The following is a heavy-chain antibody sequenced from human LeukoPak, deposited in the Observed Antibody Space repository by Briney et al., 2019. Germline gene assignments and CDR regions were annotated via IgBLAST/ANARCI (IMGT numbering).Heavy chain of an antibody. CDR2: IIPMVGVA. D-gene: IGHD2-21*01. V-gene: IGHV1-69*02. CDR1: GGSLSGYS. CDR3: ARRDPLVN. Sequence: AVKLTCKASGGSLSGYSIGWVRQAPGQGLEWMGRIIPMVGVAKYAQKFQGRLTITADKSTNTAYMELTRLTSEDTAVYYCARRDPLVNWGQGTLVTVSS. J-gene: IGHJ4*02.